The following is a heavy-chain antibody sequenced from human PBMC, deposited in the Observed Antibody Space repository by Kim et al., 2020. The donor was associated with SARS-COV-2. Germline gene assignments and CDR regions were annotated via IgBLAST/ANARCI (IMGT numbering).Heavy chain of an antibody. CDR2: ISGSGDTT. J-gene: IGHJ4*02. V-gene: IGHV3-23*01. CDR3: AKTGVTGTTWRHYFDY. Sequence: GGSLRLSCAASGFMFSGYAISWVRQAPGKGLEWVSAISGSGDTTYYADSVKGRVTISRDNSKNTLYLQINSLGVEDTAVYYCAKTGVTGTTWRHYFDYWGQGTLVTVSS. CDR1: GFMFSGYA. D-gene: IGHD1-7*01.